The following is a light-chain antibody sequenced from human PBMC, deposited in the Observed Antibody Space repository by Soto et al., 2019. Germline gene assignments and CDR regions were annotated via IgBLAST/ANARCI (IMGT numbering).Light chain of an antibody. J-gene: IGKJ1*01. V-gene: IGKV1-33*01. CDR3: GQFVSAPPRT. Sequence: DIQMTQSPSSLSASVGDRVTITCQASQDISNYLNWYQQKPGKAPKLLIYDASNLETGVPSRFSRSASGTDFVHTISRPEPEDFALYYCGQFVSAPPRTCGQGTMVDIK. CDR1: QDISNY. CDR2: DAS.